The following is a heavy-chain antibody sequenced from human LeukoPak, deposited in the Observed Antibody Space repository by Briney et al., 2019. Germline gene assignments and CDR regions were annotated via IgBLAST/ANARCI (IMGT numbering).Heavy chain of an antibody. J-gene: IGHJ4*02. CDR2: ISSSSSYI. V-gene: IGHV3-21*01. Sequence: PGGSLRLSCAASGFTFSNYSMHWVRQAPGTGLEWVSSISSSSSYIYYADSVKGRFTISRDNAKNSLYLQMNSLRAEDTAVYYCARDSRSGYWGQGTLVTVSS. D-gene: IGHD3-10*01. CDR3: ARDSRSGY. CDR1: GFTFSNYS.